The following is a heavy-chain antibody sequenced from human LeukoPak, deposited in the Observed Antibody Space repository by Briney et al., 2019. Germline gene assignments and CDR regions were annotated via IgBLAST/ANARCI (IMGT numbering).Heavy chain of an antibody. J-gene: IGHJ3*02. CDR3: TSGDTAMAIDDAFDI. Sequence: GGSLKLSCVASGFTFSGSAMHWVRQVSGKGLEWVGRIRSKANSYATAYAASVKGRFTISRDDSKNTAYLQMNSLKTEDTAVYYCTSGDTAMAIDDAFDIWGQGTMVTVSS. CDR2: IRSKANSYAT. D-gene: IGHD5-18*01. V-gene: IGHV3-73*01. CDR1: GFTFSGSA.